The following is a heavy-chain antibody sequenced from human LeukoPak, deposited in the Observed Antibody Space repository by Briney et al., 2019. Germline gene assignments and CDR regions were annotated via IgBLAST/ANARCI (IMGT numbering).Heavy chain of an antibody. J-gene: IGHJ4*02. D-gene: IGHD2-21*02. CDR1: GFAFSSYT. CDR3: AKKTSYCGGDCYPYYFDH. CDR2: CTGSGGST. Sequence: PGGSLRLSCAASGFAFSSYTMGSVRQAPGKGLEWVSACTGSGGSTYYADSVKGRFTISRDSSKNTLYLQMNSLRAEDTAVYYCAKKTSYCGGDCYPYYFDHWGQGTLVTVSS. V-gene: IGHV3-23*01.